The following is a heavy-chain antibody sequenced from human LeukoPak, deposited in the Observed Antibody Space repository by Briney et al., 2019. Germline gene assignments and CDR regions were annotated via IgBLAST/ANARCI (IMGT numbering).Heavy chain of an antibody. CDR2: ISSSGSTI. J-gene: IGHJ6*03. Sequence: PGGSLRLSCAASGFTFSSYEMNWVRQAPGKGLEWVSYISSSGSTIYYADSVKGRFTISRDNAKNSLYLQMNSLRAEDTAVYYCARCGSSSYYYYYMDVWGKGTTVTVSS. D-gene: IGHD6-13*01. V-gene: IGHV3-48*03. CDR3: ARCGSSSYYYYYMDV. CDR1: GFTFSSYE.